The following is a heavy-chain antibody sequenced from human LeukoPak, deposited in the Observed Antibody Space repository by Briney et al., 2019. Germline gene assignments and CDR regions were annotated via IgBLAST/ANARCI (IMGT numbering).Heavy chain of an antibody. CDR2: ISTSGSTI. CDR1: GFTFSDYY. D-gene: IGHD2-15*01. J-gene: IGHJ4*02. CDR3: ARRDIVVVVSASDY. Sequence: PGGSLRLSCAASGFTFSDYYMSWIRQAPGKGLEWVSYISTSGSTIYYADSLKGRFTISRDNAKNSLYLQMNSLRAEDTAVYYCARRDIVVVVSASDYWGQGTLVTVSS. V-gene: IGHV3-11*01.